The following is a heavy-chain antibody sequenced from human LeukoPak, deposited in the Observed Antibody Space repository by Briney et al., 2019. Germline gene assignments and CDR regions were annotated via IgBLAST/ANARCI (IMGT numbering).Heavy chain of an antibody. J-gene: IGHJ4*02. V-gene: IGHV4-39*01. D-gene: IGHD1-26*01. CDR3: ARHLLEIDY. CDR2: IYYSGST. CDR1: GGSISSSSYY. Sequence: SETLSLTCSVSGGSISSSSYYWGWIRQPPGKGLEWIGSIYYSGSTYYNPSLKSRVTISVDTSKNQFSLKLSSVTAADTAVYYCARHLLEIDYWGQGTLVTVSS.